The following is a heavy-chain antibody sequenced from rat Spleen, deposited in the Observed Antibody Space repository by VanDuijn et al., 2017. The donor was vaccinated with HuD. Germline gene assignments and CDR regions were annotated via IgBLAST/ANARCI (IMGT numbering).Heavy chain of an antibody. CDR1: GFSLISYA. V-gene: IGHV2-15*01. D-gene: IGHD3-3*01. J-gene: IGHJ2*01. CDR3: VRGSAFCYH. CDR2: IWGDGST. Sequence: QVQLKESGPGLVQSSQTLSLTCTVSGFSLISYAVNWVRQPPGKGLEWMGGIWGDGSTNYNSALKSRLSISRDSSKSQVFLKMNSLQTEDSAMYFCVRGSAFCYHWGQGVMVTVSS.